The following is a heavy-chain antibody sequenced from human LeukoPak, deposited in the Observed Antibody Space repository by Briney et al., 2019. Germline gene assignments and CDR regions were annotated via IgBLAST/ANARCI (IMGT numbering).Heavy chain of an antibody. CDR1: GFTFSSYA. Sequence: PGRSLRLSCAASGFTFSSYAMHWVRQAPGKGLEWVAVISYDGSNEYDAEFVKGRFTMSRDNSKNTVFLDMNNLRTEDTAVYYCARAQISIISSGQYLDVWGQGTLVTVSS. CDR3: ARAQISIISSGQYLDV. V-gene: IGHV3-30-3*01. CDR2: ISYDGSNE. D-gene: IGHD3-9*01. J-gene: IGHJ3*01.